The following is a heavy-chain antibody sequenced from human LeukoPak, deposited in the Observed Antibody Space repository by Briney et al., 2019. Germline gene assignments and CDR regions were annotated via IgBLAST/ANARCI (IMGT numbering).Heavy chain of an antibody. V-gene: IGHV3-23*01. CDR3: AKDNGDSSGYYLSPFDY. CDR1: GFTFSSYA. D-gene: IGHD3-22*01. J-gene: IGHJ4*02. Sequence: GGSLRLSCAASGFTFSSYAMSWVRQAPGKGLEWVPAISGSGGSTYYADSVKGRFTISRDNSKNTLYLQMNSLRAEDTAVYYCAKDNGDSSGYYLSPFDYWGQGTLVTVSS. CDR2: ISGSGGST.